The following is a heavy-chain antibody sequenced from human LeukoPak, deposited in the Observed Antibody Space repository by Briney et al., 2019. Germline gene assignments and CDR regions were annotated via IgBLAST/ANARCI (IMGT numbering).Heavy chain of an antibody. J-gene: IGHJ4*02. CDR2: ISSSSSYI. CDR3: ARERTPKYYYGSGSFDRYFDY. CDR1: GFTFSSYE. V-gene: IGHV3-21*05. Sequence: GGSLRLSCAASGFTFSSYEMNWVRQAPGKGLEWVSYISSSSSYIYYADSVKGRITISRDNAKNSLYLQMNSLRPEDTAVYYCARERTPKYYYGSGSFDRYFDYWGQGTLVTVSS. D-gene: IGHD3-10*01.